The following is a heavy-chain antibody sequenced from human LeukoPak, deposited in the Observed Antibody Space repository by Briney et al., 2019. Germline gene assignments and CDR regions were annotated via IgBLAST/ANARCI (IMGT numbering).Heavy chain of an antibody. CDR1: GFTFSSYS. CDR3: ARAFATVPAPYGMDV. J-gene: IGHJ6*02. Sequence: GGSLRLSCAASGFTFSSYSMNWVRQAPGKGLEWVSFISTSSNYIYYADSLKGRFTISRDNARNSLFLQMNSPRAEDTAVYYCARAFATVPAPYGMDVWGQGTTVTVSS. V-gene: IGHV3-21*01. D-gene: IGHD4-17*01. CDR2: ISTSSNYI.